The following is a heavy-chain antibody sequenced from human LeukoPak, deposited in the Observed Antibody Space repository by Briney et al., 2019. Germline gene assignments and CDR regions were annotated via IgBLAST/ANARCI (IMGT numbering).Heavy chain of an antibody. D-gene: IGHD4-17*01. CDR1: GFVFRGFG. V-gene: IGHV3-30*02. CDR3: ARDGAAVTTPDY. CDR2: IRYEGSQ. Sequence: PGGSLRLSGAAPGFVFRGFGMHGVGQAPGKGLEWGAFIRYEGSQYYVDSVKGRFTISRDNFKNTLYLQMNSLRPEDTGLYYCARDGAAVTTPDYWGQGTLVTVSS. J-gene: IGHJ4*02.